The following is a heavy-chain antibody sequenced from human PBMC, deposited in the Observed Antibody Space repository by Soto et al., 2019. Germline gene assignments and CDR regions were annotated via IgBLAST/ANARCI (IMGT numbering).Heavy chain of an antibody. D-gene: IGHD3-10*01. CDR2: ISGSGGST. CDR1: GFTFSSYA. J-gene: IGHJ4*02. V-gene: IGHV3-23*01. Sequence: EVQLLESGGGLVQPGGSLRLSCAASGFTFSSYAMSWVRQAPGKGLEWVSAISGSGGSTYYADSVKGRFTISRDNSKNTLYMQMNSLRAEDTAVYYCANSWGSGSYSPFDYWGQGTLVTVSS. CDR3: ANSWGSGSYSPFDY.